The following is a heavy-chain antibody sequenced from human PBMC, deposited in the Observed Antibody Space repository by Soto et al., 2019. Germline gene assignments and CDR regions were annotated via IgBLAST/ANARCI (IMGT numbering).Heavy chain of an antibody. CDR3: ATTTDVHNTTRSRHLFDY. CDR2: VYYSGTT. D-gene: IGHD4-17*01. J-gene: IGHJ4*02. Sequence: SETLSLTCSVSGGSVSDKTYYWSWIRQPPGKRLEWIGYVYYSGTTNYNPSLKSRVTISVDLSKNRFSLRLSSVTTEDTALYYCATTTDVHNTTRSRHLFDYWGQGTLVTVSS. CDR1: GGSVSDKTYY. V-gene: IGHV4-61*01.